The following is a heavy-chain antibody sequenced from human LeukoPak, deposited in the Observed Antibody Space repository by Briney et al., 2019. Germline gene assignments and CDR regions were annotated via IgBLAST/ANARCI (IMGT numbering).Heavy chain of an antibody. D-gene: IGHD2-15*01. J-gene: IGHJ4*02. CDR3: AGKCCSGGYCYWVDDY. Sequence: GGSLRLSCAASGFTVSTRHMSWVRPAPGKGLEWVSLIYTGSSTYYADSVKGRFTISRDDSKNTLYLQMNSLRAEDTAVYYYAGKCCSGGYCYWVDDYWGQGTLVTVSS. CDR1: GFTVSTRH. V-gene: IGHV3-53*01. CDR2: IYTGSST.